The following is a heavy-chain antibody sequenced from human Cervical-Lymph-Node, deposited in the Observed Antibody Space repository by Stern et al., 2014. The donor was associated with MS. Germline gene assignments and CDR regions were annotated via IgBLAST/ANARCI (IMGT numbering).Heavy chain of an antibody. CDR1: ENTFTGYY. V-gene: IGHV1-2*02. D-gene: IGHD1-26*01. CDR2: INPNSGAT. CDR3: ARISLGSGIDY. J-gene: IGHJ4*02. Sequence: QMQLVQSGAEVKKPGASVKVTCKTSENTFTGYYIRWVRQAPGQGLEWMGWINPNSGATNYAQRFQDRVSLTSDTSNSLAYMELDRLTSGDTAVYYCARISLGSGIDYWGQGSLVTVSS.